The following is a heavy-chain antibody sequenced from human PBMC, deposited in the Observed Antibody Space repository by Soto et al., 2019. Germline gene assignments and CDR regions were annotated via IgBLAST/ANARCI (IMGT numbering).Heavy chain of an antibody. J-gene: IGHJ3*02. CDR2: ISYDGSNK. V-gene: IGHV3-30-3*01. CDR1: GFTFSSYA. D-gene: IGHD6-19*01. Sequence: GGSLRLSCAASGFTFSSYAMHWVRQAPGKGLEWVAVISYDGSNKYYADSVKGRFTISRDNSKNTLYLQMNSLSAEDTAVYYCARVSQPPATWLVLERAFDIWGQGTMVTVSS. CDR3: ARVSQPPATWLVLERAFDI.